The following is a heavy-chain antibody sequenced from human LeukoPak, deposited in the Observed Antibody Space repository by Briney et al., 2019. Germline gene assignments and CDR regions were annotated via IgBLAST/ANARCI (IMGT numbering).Heavy chain of an antibody. CDR2: MNPHSGKT. V-gene: IGHV1-8*01. CDR1: GHPFNNYD. Sequence: GASVKVSCKASGHPFNNYDINWVRQATGQGLEWMGWMNPHSGKTGYAQNFQGRVTMTRDTSISTAYMELSSLRSEDTAVYYCARDLYSRDKGYGLPSDYYDSSGPGYWGQGTLVTVSS. D-gene: IGHD3-22*01. CDR3: ARDLYSRDKGYGLPSDYYDSSGPGY. J-gene: IGHJ4*02.